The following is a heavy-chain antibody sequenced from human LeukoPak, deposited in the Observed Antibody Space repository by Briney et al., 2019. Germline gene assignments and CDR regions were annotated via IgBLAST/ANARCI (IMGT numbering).Heavy chain of an antibody. V-gene: IGHV3-30*03. CDR3: ARGVYDSSGYYYPDY. CDR1: GFTFSSYG. CDR2: ISYDGSNK. Sequence: GGSLRLSCAASGFTFSSYGMHWVRQAPGKGLEWVVVISYDGSNKYYADSVKGRFTISRDNSKNTLYLQMNSLRAEDTAVYYCARGVYDSSGYYYPDYWGQGTLVTVSS. J-gene: IGHJ4*02. D-gene: IGHD3-22*01.